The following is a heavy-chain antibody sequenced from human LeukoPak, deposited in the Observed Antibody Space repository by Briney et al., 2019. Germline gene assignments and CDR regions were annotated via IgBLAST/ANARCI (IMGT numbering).Heavy chain of an antibody. Sequence: ETLSLTCTVSGGSISSYYWSWVRQAPGKGLEWLSYISSSSSTIYYADSVRGRFTISRDNAKNSLYLQINSLRADDTAVYYCARSHQRVGIEDYWGQGTLVTVSS. V-gene: IGHV3-48*04. CDR1: GGSISSYY. D-gene: IGHD1-26*01. CDR2: ISSSSSTI. CDR3: ARSHQRVGIEDY. J-gene: IGHJ4*02.